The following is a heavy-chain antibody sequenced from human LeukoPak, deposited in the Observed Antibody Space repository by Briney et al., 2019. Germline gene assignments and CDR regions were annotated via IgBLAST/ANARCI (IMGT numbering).Heavy chain of an antibody. CDR2: ISGSGGST. CDR3: AKGVARGSGLYYYYGMDV. Sequence: GGSLRLSCAASGFTFSSYAMSCVRQAPGKGLEWVSAISGSGGSTYYADSVQGRFTISRDNSKSTLYLQMNSLRAEDTAVYYCAKGVARGSGLYYYYGMDVWGQGTTVTVSS. V-gene: IGHV3-23*01. J-gene: IGHJ6*02. CDR1: GFTFSSYA. D-gene: IGHD3-10*01.